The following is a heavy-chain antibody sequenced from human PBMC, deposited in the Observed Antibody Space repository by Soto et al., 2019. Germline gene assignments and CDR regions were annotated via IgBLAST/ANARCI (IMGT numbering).Heavy chain of an antibody. CDR2: IGSGGDGI. Sequence: EVQLLESGGGLVQPGGSLRLSCAASGFTFSSSAMKWVRQAPGKGLEWVSVIGSGGDGIHYADSVKGRFTISRDNSKNTVNLQMNSLRAEDTAVYYCATYGQHLMDSWGQGTLVTVPS. J-gene: IGHJ4*02. D-gene: IGHD4-17*01. V-gene: IGHV3-23*01. CDR3: ATYGQHLMDS. CDR1: GFTFSSSA.